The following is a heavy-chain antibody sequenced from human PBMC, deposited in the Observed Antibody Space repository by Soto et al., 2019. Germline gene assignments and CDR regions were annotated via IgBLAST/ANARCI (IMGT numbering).Heavy chain of an antibody. J-gene: IGHJ4*02. CDR3: ARVGSSGWSPDY. Sequence: PSEILSLTCTVSGGSISCHYWIWIRQPPGEGMEWIGYIFYSGSTTYNNNPSLKSRVTISVDTSKNQFSLRLSSVTAADTAVYYCARVGSSGWSPDYWGQGTLVTGSS. V-gene: IGHV4-59*11. CDR1: GGSISCHY. D-gene: IGHD6-19*01. CDR2: IFYSGSTTY.